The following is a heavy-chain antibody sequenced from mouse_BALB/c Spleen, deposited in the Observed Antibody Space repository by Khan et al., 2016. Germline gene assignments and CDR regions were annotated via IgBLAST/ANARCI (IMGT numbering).Heavy chain of an antibody. CDR2: IYPGDGDT. J-gene: IGHJ2*01. Sequence: QVQLKESGAELARPGASVKLSCKASGYTFTSYWMQWVKQRPGQGLEWIGAIYPGDGDTRYTQKFKGKATLTADKSSSTAYMQLSSLASEDSAVYYCARETYGNYYFDYWGQGTTLTVSS. V-gene: IGHV1-87*01. CDR1: GYTFTSYW. D-gene: IGHD2-10*02. CDR3: ARETYGNYYFDY.